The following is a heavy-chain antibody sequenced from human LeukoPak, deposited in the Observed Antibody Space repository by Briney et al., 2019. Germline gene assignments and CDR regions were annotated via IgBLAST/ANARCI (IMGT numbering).Heavy chain of an antibody. Sequence: GGSLRLSCAASGFTFSSYAMTWVRQAPGKGLEWVSSLSGGGGSTYYADSVKGRFTISRDNSENTLYLQMNSLRAEDTAVYFCAKEPQKRIFGVVSYYFDYWGQGTLVTVSS. J-gene: IGHJ4*02. V-gene: IGHV3-23*01. D-gene: IGHD3-3*01. CDR2: LSGGGGST. CDR1: GFTFSSYA. CDR3: AKEPQKRIFGVVSYYFDY.